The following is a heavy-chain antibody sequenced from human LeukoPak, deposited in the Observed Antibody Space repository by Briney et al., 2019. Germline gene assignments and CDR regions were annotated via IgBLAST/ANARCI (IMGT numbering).Heavy chain of an antibody. CDR1: GGSISSYY. D-gene: IGHD3-10*01. V-gene: IGHV4-4*07. CDR3: AKQPYYYGSGSHGSPKTYWYFDL. Sequence: PSETLTLTCTVSGGSISSYYWSWIRQPAGKGLEWIGRIYTSGSTKYNPSLKSRVTMSVDTSKNQFSLKLSSVTAADTAVYFCAKQPYYYGSGSHGSPKTYWYFDLWGRGTLVTVSS. J-gene: IGHJ2*01. CDR2: IYTSGST.